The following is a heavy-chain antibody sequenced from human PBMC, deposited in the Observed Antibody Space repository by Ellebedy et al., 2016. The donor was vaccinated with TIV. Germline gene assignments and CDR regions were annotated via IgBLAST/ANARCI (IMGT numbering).Heavy chain of an antibody. J-gene: IGHJ3*01. D-gene: IGHD4-23*01. V-gene: IGHV3-33*01. CDR3: ARDPVGVGPAFDV. CDR2: LLTDGLEK. CDR1: GLSLSGYG. Sequence: GESLKISCVASGLSLSGYGMHWVRQAPGKGLEWVTILLTDGLEKYYGDSVKGRFTISRDNSKDTLFLQMNSLRAEDTAIYFCARDPVGVGPAFDVWGQGTMVTVSS.